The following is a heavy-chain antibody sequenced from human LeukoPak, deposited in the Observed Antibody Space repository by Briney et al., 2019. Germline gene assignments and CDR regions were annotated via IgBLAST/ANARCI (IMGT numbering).Heavy chain of an antibody. Sequence: PGGSLRLSCAASGFTFSSYAMSWVRQAPGKGLEWVSALSDSGGSTYYADSVKGRFTISRDNSKNTLYLQMNSLRAEDTAVYYCAKGRVVGATNRPFDYWGQGTLVTVSS. CDR1: GFTFSSYA. CDR3: AKGRVVGATNRPFDY. D-gene: IGHD2-15*01. CDR2: LSDSGGST. V-gene: IGHV3-23*01. J-gene: IGHJ4*02.